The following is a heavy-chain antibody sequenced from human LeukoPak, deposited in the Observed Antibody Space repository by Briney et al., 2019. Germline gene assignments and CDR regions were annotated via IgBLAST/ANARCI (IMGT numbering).Heavy chain of an antibody. Sequence: SVKVSCKASGGTFSSYAISWVRQAPGQGLEWMGGIIPIFGTANYAQKFQGRVTNTADESTSTAYMELSSLRSEDTAVYYCARAAYCGGDCYSGAFDIWGQGTMVTVSS. V-gene: IGHV1-69*13. CDR3: ARAAYCGGDCYSGAFDI. CDR1: GGTFSSYA. D-gene: IGHD2-21*02. J-gene: IGHJ3*02. CDR2: IIPIFGTA.